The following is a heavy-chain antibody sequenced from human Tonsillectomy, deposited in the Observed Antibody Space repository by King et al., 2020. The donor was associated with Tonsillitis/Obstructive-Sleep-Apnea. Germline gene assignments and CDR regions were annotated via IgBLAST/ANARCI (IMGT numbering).Heavy chain of an antibody. D-gene: IGHD3-10*01. CDR1: GFTFSSYS. V-gene: IGHV3-48*02. J-gene: IGHJ4*02. Sequence: QLVQSGGGLVQPGGSLRLSCAASGFTFSSYSMNWVRQAPGKGLEWVSYISSSISTIYYADSVKGRFTISRDNAKNSLYLQMNSLRDEDTAVYYCARGITMVRGVIFIYWGQGTLVTVSS. CDR3: ARGITMVRGVIFIY. CDR2: ISSSISTI.